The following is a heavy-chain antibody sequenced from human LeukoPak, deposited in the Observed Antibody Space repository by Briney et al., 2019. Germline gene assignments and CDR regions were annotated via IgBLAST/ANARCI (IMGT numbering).Heavy chain of an antibody. Sequence: SGTLSLTCAVSGGSISSNNWWNWVHQPPGKGLEWVGEIFHSGSTNYNPSLKSRVTISVDKSKNQFSLKLTSVTAADTAVYYCAGGFDILTGYYLDYWGQGTLVTVSS. CDR3: AGGFDILTGYYLDY. J-gene: IGHJ4*02. V-gene: IGHV4-4*02. D-gene: IGHD3-9*01. CDR2: IFHSGST. CDR1: GGSISSNNW.